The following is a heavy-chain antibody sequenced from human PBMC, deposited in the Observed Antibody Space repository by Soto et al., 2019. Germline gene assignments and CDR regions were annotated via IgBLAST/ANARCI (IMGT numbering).Heavy chain of an antibody. Sequence: ASVKVSCKASGYIFTRYAMHWVRQAPGQRLEWMGWINAGNGNTKYSQKFQGRVTMTTDTSTSTAYMELRSLRSDDTAVYYCARDGGILVPAAKMGYFDYWGQGTLVTVSS. CDR1: GYIFTRYA. CDR3: ARDGGILVPAAKMGYFDY. D-gene: IGHD2-2*01. CDR2: INAGNGNT. J-gene: IGHJ4*02. V-gene: IGHV1-3*01.